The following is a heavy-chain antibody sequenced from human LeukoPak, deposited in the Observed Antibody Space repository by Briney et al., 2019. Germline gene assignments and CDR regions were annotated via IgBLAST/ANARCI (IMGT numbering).Heavy chain of an antibody. D-gene: IGHD6-13*01. J-gene: IGHJ2*01. CDR1: GGSVSTMNW. CDR3: ARVSSLMTEQTWYFDL. Sequence: SETLSLTCGVSGGSVSTMNWWSWVRQSPGKGLEWIGEIFHTGSTNYNPSLNSRVTISLDKSKNQFSLRLTSVTAADTAVYFCARVSSLMTEQTWYFDLWGRGTRVTVSP. V-gene: IGHV4-4*02. CDR2: IFHTGST.